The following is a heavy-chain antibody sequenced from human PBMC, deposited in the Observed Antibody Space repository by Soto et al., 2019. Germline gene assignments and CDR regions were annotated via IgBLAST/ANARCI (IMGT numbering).Heavy chain of an antibody. D-gene: IGHD3-22*01. Sequence: QVQLQESGPGLVKPSQTLTLTCSVSGDSIRSGTHHWSWIRQNPGKGLEWIGSIYYLGSTYYNPSLNSRVTLSVDTSKNTFSLKVNSVTVADTAVYYCAREGVSGYYYFDYWGKGALVTVSS. CDR3: AREGVSGYYYFDY. V-gene: IGHV4-31*03. CDR2: IYYLGST. CDR1: GDSIRSGTHH. J-gene: IGHJ4*02.